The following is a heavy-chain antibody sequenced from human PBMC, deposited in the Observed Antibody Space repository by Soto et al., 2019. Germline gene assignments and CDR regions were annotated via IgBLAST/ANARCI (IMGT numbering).Heavy chain of an antibody. CDR1: GFTFTSSA. V-gene: IGHV1-58*01. J-gene: IGHJ3*02. CDR3: AALNKGLLYGLYAFDI. Sequence: SVKVSCKASGFTFTSSAVQWVRQARGQRLEWIGWIVVGSGNTNYAQKFQERVTITRDMSTSTAYMELSSLRSEDTAVYYCAALNKGLLYGLYAFDIWGQGTMVTVSS. D-gene: IGHD2-2*02. CDR2: IVVGSGNT.